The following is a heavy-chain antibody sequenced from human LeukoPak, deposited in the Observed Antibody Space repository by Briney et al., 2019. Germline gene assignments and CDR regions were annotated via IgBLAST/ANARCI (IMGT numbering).Heavy chain of an antibody. CDR1: GFSFTDYW. Sequence: GGSLRLSCAVSGFSFTDYWMSWVRQAPGKGLEWVANIKQDGSEKYYVDSVKGRFTISRDNAKSSLSLQMNSLRAEDAAVYYCASGYSSGSDAFDIWGQGTMVTVSS. V-gene: IGHV3-7*01. CDR3: ASGYSSGSDAFDI. J-gene: IGHJ3*02. CDR2: IKQDGSEK. D-gene: IGHD6-19*01.